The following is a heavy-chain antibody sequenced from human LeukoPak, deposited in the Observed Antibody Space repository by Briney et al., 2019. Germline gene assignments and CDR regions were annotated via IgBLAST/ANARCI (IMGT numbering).Heavy chain of an antibody. CDR1: GFTFSSYA. Sequence: GRSLRLACAAYGFTFSSYAMSCVRQARGRGLEWVTAISGGRGSTYYADSVKGRFTISRDNSKNTQYLQINSLRAEDTAVYYCAKDFYYVGSGSFDHWGQGTLVTVSS. J-gene: IGHJ4*02. CDR3: AKDFYYVGSGSFDH. CDR2: ISGGRGST. V-gene: IGHV3-23*01. D-gene: IGHD3-22*01.